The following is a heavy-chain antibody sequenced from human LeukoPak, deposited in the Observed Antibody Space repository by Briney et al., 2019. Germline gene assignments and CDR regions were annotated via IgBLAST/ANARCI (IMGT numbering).Heavy chain of an antibody. D-gene: IGHD4-17*01. CDR1: GYTFTGYY. CDR3: AREGVWVTTIDVNFDY. J-gene: IGHJ4*02. CDR2: INPNSGGT. V-gene: IGHV1-2*06. Sequence: ASVKVSCKASGYTFTGYYIHWVRQAPGQGLEWMGRINPNSGGTNYAQKFQGRVTMTRDTSISTASKELSSLKSDDTAVYYCAREGVWVTTIDVNFDYWGQGTLVTVPS.